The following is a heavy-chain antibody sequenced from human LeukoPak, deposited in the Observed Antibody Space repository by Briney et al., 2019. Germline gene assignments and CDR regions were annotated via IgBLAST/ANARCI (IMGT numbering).Heavy chain of an antibody. V-gene: IGHV3-9*01. Sequence: GGSLRLSCAASGFTFDDYAMHWVRQAPGKGLEWVSGISWNSGSIGYADSVKGRFTISRDNAKNTVYLEMNSLRVEDTAIYYCGTVFDHWGQGVLVTVSS. CDR1: GFTFDDYA. CDR3: GTVFDH. J-gene: IGHJ4*02. CDR2: ISWNSGSI.